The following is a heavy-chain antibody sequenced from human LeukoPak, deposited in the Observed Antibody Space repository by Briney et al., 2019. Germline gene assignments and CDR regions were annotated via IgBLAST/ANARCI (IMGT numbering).Heavy chain of an antibody. Sequence: EGSLRLSCAASGFTFSDSVMHWVRQAPGKALEYVSAINANGGSTFYADSVKGRFTISRDNSRNTLYLQMGSLRADDMAVYYCARVDGSNYPNWGQGTLVTVSS. D-gene: IGHD3-10*01. CDR3: ARVDGSNYPN. CDR1: GFTFSDSV. V-gene: IGHV3-64*02. J-gene: IGHJ4*02. CDR2: INANGGST.